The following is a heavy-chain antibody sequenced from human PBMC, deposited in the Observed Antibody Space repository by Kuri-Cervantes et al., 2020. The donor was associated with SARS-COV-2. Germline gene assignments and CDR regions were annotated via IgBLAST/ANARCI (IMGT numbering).Heavy chain of an antibody. V-gene: IGHV3-21*01. Sequence: GESLKISCAASGFTFSSYSMNWVRQAPGKGLEWVSSISSSSSYIYYADSVKGRFTISRDNAKNSLYLQMNSLRAEDTAVYYCASVGALRPYDAFDIWGQGTMVTVSS. CDR3: ASVGALRPYDAFDI. J-gene: IGHJ3*02. CDR2: ISSSSSYI. CDR1: GFTFSSYS. D-gene: IGHD5-12*01.